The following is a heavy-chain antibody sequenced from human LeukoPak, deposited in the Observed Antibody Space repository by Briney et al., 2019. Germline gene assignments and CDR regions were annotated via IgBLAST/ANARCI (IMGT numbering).Heavy chain of an antibody. CDR2: IIPIFGTA. J-gene: IGHJ5*02. Sequence: SVKVSCKASGGTFSSYAISWVRQAPGQGLEWMGGIIPIFGTANYAQKFQGRVTITADESTSTAYMELSSLRSEDTAVYYCARDGRRRLDYGDSENWFDPWGQGTLVTVSS. CDR1: GGTFSSYA. CDR3: ARDGRRRLDYGDSENWFDP. D-gene: IGHD4-17*01. V-gene: IGHV1-69*13.